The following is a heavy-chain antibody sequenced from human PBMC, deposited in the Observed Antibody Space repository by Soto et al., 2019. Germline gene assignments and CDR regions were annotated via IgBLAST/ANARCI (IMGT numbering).Heavy chain of an antibody. CDR3: ARDRTPYDSWSGPNYYYYYMDV. Sequence: SETLSLTCTVSGGSISSYYWSWIRQPPGKGLEWIGYIYYSGSTNYNPSLKSRVTISVDTSKNQFSLKLSSVTAADTAVYYCARDRTPYDSWSGPNYYYYYMDVWGKGTTVTVSS. D-gene: IGHD3-3*01. J-gene: IGHJ6*03. V-gene: IGHV4-59*01. CDR2: IYYSGST. CDR1: GGSISSYY.